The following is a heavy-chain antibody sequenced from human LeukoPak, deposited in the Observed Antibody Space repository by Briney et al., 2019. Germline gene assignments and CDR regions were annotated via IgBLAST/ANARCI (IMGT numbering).Heavy chain of an antibody. Sequence: GGSLRLSCAASGFTFSSYSMNWVRQAPGKGLEWVSSISSSSSYIYYADSVKGRFTISRDNAKNSLYLQMNSLRAEDTAVYYCARAADDFWSGYLTYYMDVWGKGTTVTVSS. CDR1: GFTFSSYS. D-gene: IGHD3-3*01. J-gene: IGHJ6*03. CDR3: ARAADDFWSGYLTYYMDV. CDR2: ISSSSSYI. V-gene: IGHV3-21*04.